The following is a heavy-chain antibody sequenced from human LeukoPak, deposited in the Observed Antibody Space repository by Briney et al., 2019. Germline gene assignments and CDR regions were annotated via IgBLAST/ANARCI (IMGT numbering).Heavy chain of an antibody. J-gene: IGHJ4*02. V-gene: IGHV6-1*01. D-gene: IGHD3-10*01. CDR2: TYYRSKWYN. CDR3: AREFGTTGWHTFDY. Sequence: SQTLSLTCVVSGDSVSSKNGAGNWIRQSPSRGLEWLGRTYYRSKWYNDYAESMEGRMTISQDTSKNQYSLHLNSVTPDDTAVYYCAREFGTTGWHTFDYWGQGTLVTVSS. CDR1: GDSVSSKNGA.